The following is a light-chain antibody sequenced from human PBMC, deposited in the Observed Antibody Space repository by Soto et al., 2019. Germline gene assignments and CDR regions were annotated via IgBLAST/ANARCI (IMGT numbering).Light chain of an antibody. J-gene: IGLJ2*01. V-gene: IGLV3-1*01. CDR3: PAWGSSTVV. CDR2: QDS. CDR1: KLGDKY. Sequence: SYELTQPPSVSVSPGQTASITCSGVKLGDKYACWYQQKQGQSPVLVIYQDSKRPSGIPERFSGSNSRNTATLTISGTQAMDEADYYCPAWGSSTVVFGGGTKLTVL.